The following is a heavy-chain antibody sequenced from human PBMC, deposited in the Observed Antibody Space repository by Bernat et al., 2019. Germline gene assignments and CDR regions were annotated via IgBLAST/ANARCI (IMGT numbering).Heavy chain of an antibody. J-gene: IGHJ4*02. V-gene: IGHV1-69*02. CDR3: AILDTAMVKGFDY. Sequence: QVQLVQSGAEVKKPGSSVKVSCKASGGTFSSYTISWVRQAPGQGLEWMGRIIPILGIANYAQKFQGRVTITADKSTSTAYMELSSLRSEDTAVDYCAILDTAMVKGFDYWGQGTLVTVSS. CDR1: GGTFSSYT. CDR2: IIPILGIA. D-gene: IGHD5-18*01.